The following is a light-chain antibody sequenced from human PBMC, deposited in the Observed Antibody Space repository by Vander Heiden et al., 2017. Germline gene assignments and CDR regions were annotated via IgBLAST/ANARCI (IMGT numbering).Light chain of an antibody. Sequence: EIAMTRSPLSLRVTPGQAAPISCRSSQSLLGGNGYNCVDWFVKRPGPSPQLLIYLACNRVSGVPNRFSGSGSGKEFTLKISRVEPDDVGIYYCMQAQQTPWTFGQGTKVEIK. CDR1: QSLLGGNGYNC. V-gene: IGKV2-28*01. J-gene: IGKJ1*01. CDR2: LAC. CDR3: MQAQQTPWT.